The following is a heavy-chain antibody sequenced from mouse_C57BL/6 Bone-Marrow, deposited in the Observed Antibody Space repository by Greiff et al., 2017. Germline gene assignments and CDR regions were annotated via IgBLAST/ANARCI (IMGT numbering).Heavy chain of an antibody. CDR2: IHPNSGST. J-gene: IGHJ3*01. CDR1: GYTFTSYW. Sequence: QVQLKQPGAELVKPGASVKLSCKASGYTFTSYWMHWVKQRPGQGLEWIGMIHPNSGSTNYNEKFKSKATLTVDKSSSTAYMQLSSLTSEDSAVYYCARSRGVFSVHLADWGQGTLVTVSA. CDR3: ARSRGVFSVHLAD. V-gene: IGHV1-64*01.